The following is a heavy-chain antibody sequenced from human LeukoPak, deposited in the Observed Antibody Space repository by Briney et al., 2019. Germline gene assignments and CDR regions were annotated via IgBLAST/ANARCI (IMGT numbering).Heavy chain of an antibody. Sequence: HPGGSLRLSCAASGFTVSVKYMSWVRQGPGKGLDWISSIYSDGGTNYADSVKGRFTISRDNSKNTLYLQMNSLRPEDTAVYYCARDGGFGGPGGDNWFDSWGQGALVTVSS. CDR2: IYSDGGT. V-gene: IGHV3-66*02. D-gene: IGHD3-16*01. CDR3: ARDGGFGGPGGDNWFDS. CDR1: GFTVSVKY. J-gene: IGHJ5*01.